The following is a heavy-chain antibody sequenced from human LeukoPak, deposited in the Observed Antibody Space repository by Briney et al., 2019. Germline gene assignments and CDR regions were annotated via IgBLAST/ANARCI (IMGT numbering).Heavy chain of an antibody. J-gene: IGHJ4*02. CDR2: IYYSGST. Sequence: SETLSLTCTVSGGSISNSSYYWGWIRQPPGKGLEWIGSIYYSGSTYYNPSLKSRVTISVDTSKNQFSLKLSSVTAADTAVYYCARHWARELPSVGSWGQGTLVTVSS. CDR1: GGSISNSSYY. D-gene: IGHD1-26*01. V-gene: IGHV4-39*01. CDR3: ARHWARELPSVGS.